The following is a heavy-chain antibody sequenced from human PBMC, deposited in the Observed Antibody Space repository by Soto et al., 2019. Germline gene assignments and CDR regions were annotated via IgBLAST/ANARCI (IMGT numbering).Heavy chain of an antibody. Sequence: ASVKVSCKASGYTFTSYDINWVRQATGQGLEWMGWMNPNSGNTGYAQKFQGRVTMTRNTSISTAYMELSSLRSEDTAVYYCARGATEGRIQYDYYYHYMDVWGKGTTVTVSS. V-gene: IGHV1-8*01. CDR1: GYTFTSYD. CDR3: ARGATEGRIQYDYYYHYMDV. J-gene: IGHJ6*03. D-gene: IGHD4-4*01. CDR2: MNPNSGNT.